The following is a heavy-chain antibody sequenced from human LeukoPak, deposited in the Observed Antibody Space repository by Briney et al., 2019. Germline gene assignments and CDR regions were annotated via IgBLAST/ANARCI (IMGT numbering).Heavy chain of an antibody. CDR1: GFTFSSYA. CDR3: ARGVRSITMVRGNYYFDY. J-gene: IGHJ4*02. V-gene: IGHV4-34*01. Sequence: GSLRLSCAASGFTFSSYAMSWGRQAPGKGLEWIGEINHSGSTNYNPSLKSRVTISVDTSKNQFSLKLSSVTAADTAVYYCARGVRSITMVRGNYYFDYWGQGTLVTVSS. CDR2: INHSGST. D-gene: IGHD3-10*01.